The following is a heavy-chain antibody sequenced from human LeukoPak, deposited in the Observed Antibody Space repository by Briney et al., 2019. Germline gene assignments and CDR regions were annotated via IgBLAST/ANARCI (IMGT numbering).Heavy chain of an antibody. D-gene: IGHD4-23*01. J-gene: IGHJ6*04. Sequence: GGSLRLSCAASGFTFSSYEMNWVRQAPGEGLEWVSYISSSGSTIYYADSVKGRFTISRDNAKNSLYLQMNSLRAEDTAVYYCARAPTTVIIVSGWYYGMDVWGKGTTVTVSS. CDR1: GFTFSSYE. CDR3: ARAPTTVIIVSGWYYGMDV. CDR2: ISSSGSTI. V-gene: IGHV3-48*03.